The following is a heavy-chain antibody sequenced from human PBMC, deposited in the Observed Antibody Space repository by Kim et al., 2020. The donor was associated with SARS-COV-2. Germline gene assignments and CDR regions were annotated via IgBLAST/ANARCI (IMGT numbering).Heavy chain of an antibody. CDR2: IYHSGST. J-gene: IGHJ2*01. Sequence: SETLSLTCAVSGGSISSSNWWSWVRQPPGKGLEWIGEIYHSGSTNYNPSLKSRVTISVDKSKNQFSLKLSSVTAADTAVYYCARDQGDMGAGWYFDLWGRGTLVTVSA. V-gene: IGHV4-4*02. CDR3: ARDQGDMGAGWYFDL. CDR1: GGSISSSNW. D-gene: IGHD1-26*01.